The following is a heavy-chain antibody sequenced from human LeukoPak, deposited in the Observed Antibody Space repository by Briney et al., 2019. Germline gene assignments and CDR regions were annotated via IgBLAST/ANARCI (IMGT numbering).Heavy chain of an antibody. V-gene: IGHV1-2*02. CDR3: ARVPQQLANPYFDY. CDR2: INPNSGGT. J-gene: IGHJ4*02. D-gene: IGHD6-13*01. Sequence: GASVKVSCKASGYTFTGYYMHWVRQAPGQGLERMGWINPNSGGTNYAQKFQGRVTMTRDTSISTAYMELSRLRSDDTAVYYCARVPQQLANPYFDYWGQGTLVTVSS. CDR1: GYTFTGYY.